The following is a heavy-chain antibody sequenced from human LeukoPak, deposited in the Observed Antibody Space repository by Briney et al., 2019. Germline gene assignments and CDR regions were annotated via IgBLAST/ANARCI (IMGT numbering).Heavy chain of an antibody. CDR3: ARDAVDTANAV. CDR2: INSDGSIT. D-gene: IGHD5-18*01. J-gene: IGHJ6*02. V-gene: IGHV3-74*01. CDR1: GFTFTTYW. Sequence: GGSLRLSCAASGFTFTTYWMHWVRQAPGKGLVWVSHINSDGSITSYADSVKGRFTISRDDAKNTLYLQMNSLRAEDTAVYYCARDAVDTANAVWGQGTTVTVSS.